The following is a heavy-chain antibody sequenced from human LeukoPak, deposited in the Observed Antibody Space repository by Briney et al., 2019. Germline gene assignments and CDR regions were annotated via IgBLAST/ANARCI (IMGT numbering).Heavy chain of an antibody. CDR3: ASYYASGVSAYNYYGMDV. CDR1: GHSISTGYY. J-gene: IGHJ6*04. CDR2: MSHNRGT. V-gene: IGHV4-38-2*01. D-gene: IGHD3-10*01. Sequence: PSETLSLTCAVSGHSISTGYYWAWIRQPPGKGLEWIGSMSHNRGTYYNPSLKSRVTISMDTSKNQISLRLTSVTAADTAVYYCASYYASGVSAYNYYGMDVWGKGTTVTVSS.